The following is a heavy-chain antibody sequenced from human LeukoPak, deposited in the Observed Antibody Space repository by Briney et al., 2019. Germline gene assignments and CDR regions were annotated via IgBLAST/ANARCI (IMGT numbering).Heavy chain of an antibody. CDR3: ARDYTYGSGIIFDP. CDR1: GFTVSSNY. Sequence: GGSLRLSCAASGFTVSSNYMSWVRQAPGKGLEWVSVIYSGGSTYYADSVKGRFTISRDNSKNTLYLQMNSLRAEDTAVYYCARDYTYGSGIIFDPWGQGTLVTVSS. J-gene: IGHJ5*02. CDR2: IYSGGST. V-gene: IGHV3-66*01. D-gene: IGHD3-10*01.